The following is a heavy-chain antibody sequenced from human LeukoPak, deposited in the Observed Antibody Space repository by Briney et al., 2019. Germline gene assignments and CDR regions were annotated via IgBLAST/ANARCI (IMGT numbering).Heavy chain of an antibody. CDR1: GFTFSSYE. J-gene: IGHJ6*04. Sequence: GGTLRLSCAASGFTFSSYEMNWVRKAQGPGQGRVSYISSSGSTRYYANSVKGRFTISRDNATNSLYLQMNSLRAEDTGVYYCARGGVGMDVWGKGTTVTVSS. D-gene: IGHD3-3*01. CDR3: ARGGVGMDV. CDR2: ISSSGSTR. V-gene: IGHV3-48*03.